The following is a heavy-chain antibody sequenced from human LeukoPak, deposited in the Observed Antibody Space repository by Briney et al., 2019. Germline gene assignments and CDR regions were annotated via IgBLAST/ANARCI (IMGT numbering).Heavy chain of an antibody. CDR1: GGSFSGYY. D-gene: IGHD2-21*02. J-gene: IGHJ6*02. V-gene: IGHV4-34*01. CDR2: INHSGST. Sequence: SETLSLTCAVYGGSFSGYYWSWIRQPPGKGLEWIGEINHSGSTNYNPSLKSRVTISVDTSKNQFSLKLSSVTAADTAVYYCARVFCGGDCYSYYYYGMDVWGQGTTVTVSS. CDR3: ARVFCGGDCYSYYYYGMDV.